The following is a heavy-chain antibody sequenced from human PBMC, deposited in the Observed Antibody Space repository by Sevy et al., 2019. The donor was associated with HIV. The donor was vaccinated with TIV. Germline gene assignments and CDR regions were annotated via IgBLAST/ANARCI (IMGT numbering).Heavy chain of an antibody. D-gene: IGHD3-9*01. J-gene: IGHJ4*02. V-gene: IGHV4-39*01. CDR1: GDSINSNDYY. CDR2: IYYSGST. CDR3: ARHLPLAYYEILTPDSRPFDN. Sequence: SETLSLTCGVSGDSINSNDYYWGWIRQPPGKGLEWIGTIYYSGSTYYNPSLKSRVTISVDTSKNQFSLKLTTVTAADTTLYYSARHLPLAYYEILTPDSRPFDNWGQGTLVTVSS.